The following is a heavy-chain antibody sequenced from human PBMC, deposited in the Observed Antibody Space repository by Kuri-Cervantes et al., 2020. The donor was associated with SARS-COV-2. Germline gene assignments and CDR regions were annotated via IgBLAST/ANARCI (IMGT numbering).Heavy chain of an antibody. V-gene: IGHV3-23*01. D-gene: IGHD6-13*01. CDR2: ISGSGGST. CDR3: AKVNIAAAGSKHFQH. Sequence: GGSLRLSCAASGFTFSDDYMSWVRQAPGKGLEWVSAISGSGGSTYYADSVKGRFTISRDNSKNTLYLQMNSLRAEDTAVYYCAKVNIAAAGSKHFQHWGQGTLVTVSS. J-gene: IGHJ1*01. CDR1: GFTFSDDY.